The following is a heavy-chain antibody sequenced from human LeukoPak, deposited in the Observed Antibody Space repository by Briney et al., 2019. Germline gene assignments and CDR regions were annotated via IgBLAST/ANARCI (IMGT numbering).Heavy chain of an antibody. CDR3: ARLRDRSGRYEF. V-gene: IGHV5-51*01. J-gene: IGHJ4*02. Sequence: GESLKISCKGSGYFFTTYWIAWVRKMPGKARKLMGIIYPGDSDTRYSPSFQGQVTISADKSISTAYLQWSSLKASDTAMYYCARLRDRSGRYEFGGQGTLVTVSS. D-gene: IGHD6-19*01. CDR1: GYFFTTYW. CDR2: IYPGDSDT.